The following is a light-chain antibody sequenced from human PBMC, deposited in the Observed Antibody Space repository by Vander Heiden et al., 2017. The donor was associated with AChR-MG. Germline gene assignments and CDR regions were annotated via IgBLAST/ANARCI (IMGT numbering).Light chain of an antibody. CDR2: KAS. V-gene: IGKV1-5*03. CDR3: QQYNGYSRT. J-gene: IGKJ1*01. Sequence: DFQMPQSPPTLSASVGDRVTITCRASQSISSWLAWYQQKPGKAPKLLIYKASSLESGVPSRFSGSGSGTEFTLTISSLQPDDFATYYCQQYNGYSRTFGQGTKVEI. CDR1: QSISSW.